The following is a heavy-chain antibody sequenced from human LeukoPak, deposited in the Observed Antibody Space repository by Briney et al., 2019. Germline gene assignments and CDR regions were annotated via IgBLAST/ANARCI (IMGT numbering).Heavy chain of an antibody. V-gene: IGHV1-69*05. CDR1: GGTFSSHA. CDR3: ARQGYCSGGSCYSKNHYYYMDV. D-gene: IGHD2-15*01. J-gene: IGHJ6*03. Sequence: SVKVSCKASGGTFSSHAISWVRQAPGQGLEWMGGIIPIFGTANYAQKFQGRVTITTDESTSTAYMELSGLRSEDTAVYYCARQGYCSGGSCYSKNHYYYMDVWGKGTTVTVSS. CDR2: IIPIFGTA.